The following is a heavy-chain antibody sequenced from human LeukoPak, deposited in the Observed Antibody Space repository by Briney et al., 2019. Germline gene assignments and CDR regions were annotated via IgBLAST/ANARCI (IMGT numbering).Heavy chain of an antibody. D-gene: IGHD6-19*01. CDR2: ISAYNGNT. CDR1: GYTFTSYG. V-gene: IGHV1-18*01. Sequence: ASVKVSCKASGYTFTSYGISWVRQAPGQGLEWMGWISAYNGNTNFAQKLQGRVTMTTDTSTSTAYMELRSLRSDDTAVYYCATRTTSHGSGWWYFDYWGQGTLVTVSS. CDR3: ATRTTSHGSGWWYFDY. J-gene: IGHJ4*02.